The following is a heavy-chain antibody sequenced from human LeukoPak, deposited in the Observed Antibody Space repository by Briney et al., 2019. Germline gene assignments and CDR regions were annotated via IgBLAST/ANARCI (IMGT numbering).Heavy chain of an antibody. V-gene: IGHV4-39*02. Sequence: SETLSLTCTVSGGSISSSSYYWGWIRQPPGKGLEWIGSIYYSGSTYYNPSLKSRVTISVDTSKNQFSLKLSSVTAADTAVYYCARDNINDFWSGYYGFFDYWGQGTLVTVSS. D-gene: IGHD3-3*01. CDR3: ARDNINDFWSGYYGFFDY. J-gene: IGHJ4*02. CDR1: GGSISSSSYY. CDR2: IYYSGST.